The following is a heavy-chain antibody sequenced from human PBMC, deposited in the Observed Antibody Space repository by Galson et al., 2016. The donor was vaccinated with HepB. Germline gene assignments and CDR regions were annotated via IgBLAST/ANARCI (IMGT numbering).Heavy chain of an antibody. CDR1: GYTFTTYG. Sequence: SVKVSCKASGYTFTTYGISWVRQAPGQGLEWMGWISAYNGNTTYAQKLQGSVTMTPDTSTSTAYMELRSLRSDDTAVYYCARDPRKIRYQLLEIYYYYYAMDVWGQGTTVTVSS. J-gene: IGHJ6*02. V-gene: IGHV1-18*01. D-gene: IGHD2-2*01. CDR2: ISAYNGNT. CDR3: ARDPRKIRYQLLEIYYYYYAMDV.